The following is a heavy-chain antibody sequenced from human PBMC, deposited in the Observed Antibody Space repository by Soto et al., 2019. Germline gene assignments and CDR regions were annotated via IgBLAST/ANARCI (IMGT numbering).Heavy chain of an antibody. Sequence: ASVKVSCKVSGYTLTELSMHWVRQAPGKGLEWMGGFDPEDGETIYAQKFQGRVTMTEDTSTDTAYMELSSLRSGDTAVYYCATGASSNPYYYYGMDVWGQGTTVTVSS. CDR3: ATGASSNPYYYYGMDV. V-gene: IGHV1-24*01. CDR2: FDPEDGET. CDR1: GYTLTELS. D-gene: IGHD4-4*01. J-gene: IGHJ6*02.